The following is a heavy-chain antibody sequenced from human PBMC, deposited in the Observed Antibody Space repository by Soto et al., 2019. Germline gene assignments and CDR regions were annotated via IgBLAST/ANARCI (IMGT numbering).Heavy chain of an antibody. CDR2: FDPEDGET. V-gene: IGHV1-24*01. CDR1: GYTLTELS. D-gene: IGHD3-10*01. CDR3: ATVPTYYYGPGY. J-gene: IGHJ4*02. Sequence: GASVKVSCKVSGYTLTELSMHWVRQAPGKGLEWMGGFDPEDGETIYAQKFQGRVTMTEDTSTDTAYMELSSLRSEDTAVYYCATVPTYYYGPGYWGQGTLVTVSS.